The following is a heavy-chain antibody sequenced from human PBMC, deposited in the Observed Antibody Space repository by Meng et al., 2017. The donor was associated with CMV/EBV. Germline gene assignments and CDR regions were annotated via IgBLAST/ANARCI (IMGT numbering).Heavy chain of an antibody. CDR3: ARAYQRPYGMDV. J-gene: IGHJ6*02. V-gene: IGHV4-59*01. Sequence: GSLRLSCTVSGGSISSYYWSWIRQPPGKGLEWIGYIYYSGSTNYNPSPKSRVTISVDTSKNQFSLKLSSVTAADTAVYYCARAYQRPYGMDVWGHGTTVTVSS. D-gene: IGHD5-24*01. CDR2: IYYSGST. CDR1: GGSISSYY.